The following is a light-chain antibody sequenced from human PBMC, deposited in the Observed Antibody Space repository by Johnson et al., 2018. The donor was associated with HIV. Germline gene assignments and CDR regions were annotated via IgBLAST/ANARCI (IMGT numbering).Light chain of an antibody. J-gene: IGLJ1*01. V-gene: IGLV1-51*02. CDR3: GTCDSSLSASYV. CDR2: ENN. CDR1: SSNIGNNY. Sequence: QSVLTQPPSVSAAPVQKVTISCSGSSSNIGNNYVSWYQQLPGTAPKLLIYENNKRPSGIPDRFSGSKSGTSATLSITGLQTGDEADYYCGTCDSSLSASYVFGTGTKVTVL.